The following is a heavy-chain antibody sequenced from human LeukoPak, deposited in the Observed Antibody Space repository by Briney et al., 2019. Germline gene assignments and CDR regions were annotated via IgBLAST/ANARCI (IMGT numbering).Heavy chain of an antibody. CDR1: GFTFRDAA. CDR3: VKDAVSFNSIYDPFDI. V-gene: IGHV3-23*01. CDR2: ISSSGNNA. Sequence: PGGSLRLSCAVSGFTFRDAAMTWVRQAPGKGLEWVSLISSSGNNAYYADSVKGRFTISRDDSQNTLFLQMTSLRADDTALYYCVKDAVSFNSIYDPFDIWGQGTMVTVS. D-gene: IGHD4-23*01. J-gene: IGHJ3*02.